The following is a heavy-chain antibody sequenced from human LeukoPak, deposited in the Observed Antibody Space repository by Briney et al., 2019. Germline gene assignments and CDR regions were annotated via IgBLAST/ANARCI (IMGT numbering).Heavy chain of an antibody. V-gene: IGHV3-48*02. CDR2: ISSSSSTI. CDR3: ARDLVLAV. Sequence: GGSLRLSCTASGCTFSSYIMNWVRQAPWKGLEWVSYISSSSSTIYYADSVKGRFTLSRDNAKNSLYMQLNSLRDEDTAVSYCARDLVLAVWGQGTTVTVSS. J-gene: IGHJ6*02. D-gene: IGHD2-8*01. CDR1: GCTFSSYI.